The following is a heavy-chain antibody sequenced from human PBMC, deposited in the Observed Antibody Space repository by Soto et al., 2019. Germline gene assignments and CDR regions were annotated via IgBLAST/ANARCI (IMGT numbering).Heavy chain of an antibody. CDR3: AIDRTWRLADREDAFDI. CDR1: GYTFTSYG. CDR2: ISAYNGNT. J-gene: IGHJ3*02. D-gene: IGHD6-19*01. Sequence: QVQLVQSGAEVKKPGASVKVSCKDSGYTFTSYGISWVRQAPGQGLEWMGWISAYNGNTNYAQKLQGRVTMTTDTFTSTAYMELSSLRSDDMAVYYCAIDRTWRLADREDAFDIWGQGTMVTVSS. V-gene: IGHV1-18*03.